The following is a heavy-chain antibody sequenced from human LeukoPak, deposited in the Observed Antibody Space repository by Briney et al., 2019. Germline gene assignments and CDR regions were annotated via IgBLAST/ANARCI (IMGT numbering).Heavy chain of an antibody. V-gene: IGHV1-3*01. D-gene: IGHD2-15*01. Sequence: ASVKVSCKASGFPFTNYAFHWVRQAPGRRLEWLGWINAGNDDTKYSQKFQGGVTITRVTSANTAYMELSSLTSDDTAVYYCARERWHCRGNDCYSVYYYGLDVWGQGTTVTVSS. CDR3: ARERWHCRGNDCYSVYYYGLDV. J-gene: IGHJ6*02. CDR1: GFPFTNYA. CDR2: INAGNDDT.